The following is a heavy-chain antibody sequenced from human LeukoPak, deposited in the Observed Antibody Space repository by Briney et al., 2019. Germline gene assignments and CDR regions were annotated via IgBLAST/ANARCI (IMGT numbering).Heavy chain of an antibody. J-gene: IGHJ5*02. Sequence: SETLSLTCAVYGGSFSGYYWSWIRQPPGKGLEWIGEINHSGSTNYNPSLKSRVTISVDTSKNQFSLKLSSVTAADTAVYYCAREWYGWFDPWGQGTLVTVSS. CDR3: AREWYGWFDP. CDR2: INHSGST. D-gene: IGHD3-10*01. V-gene: IGHV4-34*01. CDR1: GGSFSGYY.